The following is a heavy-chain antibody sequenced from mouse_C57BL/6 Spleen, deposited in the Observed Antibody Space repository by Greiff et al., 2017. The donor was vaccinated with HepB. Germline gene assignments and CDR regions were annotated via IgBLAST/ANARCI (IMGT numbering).Heavy chain of an antibody. CDR3: AKNDYYGSSYRYFDV. CDR1: GFSLTSYG. Sequence: VQLQQSGPGLVQPSQSLSITCTVSGFSLTSYGVHWVRQSPGKGLEWLGVIWRGGSTDYNAAFMSRLSITKDNSKSQVFFKMNSLQADDTAIYYCAKNDYYGSSYRYFDVWGTGTTVTVSS. D-gene: IGHD1-1*01. V-gene: IGHV2-5*01. CDR2: IWRGGST. J-gene: IGHJ1*03.